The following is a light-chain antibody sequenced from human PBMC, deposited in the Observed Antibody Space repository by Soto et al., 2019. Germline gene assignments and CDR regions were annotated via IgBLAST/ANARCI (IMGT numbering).Light chain of an antibody. CDR1: QSISNW. Sequence: DIQMTQSPSTLSASIGDRVTITCRASQSISNWLAWYQQKPGKAPKLLIYVASSLESGVQSRFSGSGFGTEFTLAISSLQPDDFATYYCHQYYSHSTFGQGTKLE. V-gene: IGKV1-5*01. J-gene: IGKJ2*01. CDR2: VAS. CDR3: HQYYSHST.